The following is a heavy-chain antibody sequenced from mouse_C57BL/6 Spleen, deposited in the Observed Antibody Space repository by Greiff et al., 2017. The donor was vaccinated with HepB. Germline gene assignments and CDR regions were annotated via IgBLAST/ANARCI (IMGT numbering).Heavy chain of an antibody. J-gene: IGHJ2*01. Sequence: LVESVAELVRPGASVKLSCTASGFNIKNTYMHWVKQRPEQGLEWIGRIDPANGNTKYAPKFQGKATITADTSSNTAYLQLSSLTSEDTAIYYCARERVYYDYSYYFDYWGQGTTLTVSS. CDR3: ARERVYYDYSYYFDY. CDR2: IDPANGNT. D-gene: IGHD2-4*01. V-gene: IGHV14-3*01. CDR1: GFNIKNTY.